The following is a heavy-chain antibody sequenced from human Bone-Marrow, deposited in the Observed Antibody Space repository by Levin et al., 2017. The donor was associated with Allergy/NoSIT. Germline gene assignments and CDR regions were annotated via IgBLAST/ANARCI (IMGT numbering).Heavy chain of an antibody. CDR2: VYHSGST. J-gene: IGHJ3*02. CDR1: GGSVPGSLW. Sequence: SQTLSLTCAVSGGSVPGSLWWSWVRQSPGKGLEWFGEVYHSGSTQYNPSLKSRVTMSVDKSKNHFSLKLSSVTAADTAVYYCARSFGWGALDIWGQGTTVIVSS. D-gene: IGHD3-16*01. V-gene: IGHV4-4*02. CDR3: ARSFGWGALDI.